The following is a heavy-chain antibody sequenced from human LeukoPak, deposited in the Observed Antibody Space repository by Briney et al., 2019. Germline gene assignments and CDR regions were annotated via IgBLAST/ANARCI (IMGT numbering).Heavy chain of an antibody. D-gene: IGHD2-2*01. CDR1: GYTFTGYY. CDR2: INPNSGGT. V-gene: IGHV1-2*06. Sequence: ASVKVSCKASGYTFTGYYMHWVRQAPGQGLEWMGRINPNSGGTNYAQKFQGRVTMTRDTSISTAYMELSRLRSDDTAVYYCARSISSTSCSIDYWGQGTLVTVSS. CDR3: ARSISSTSCSIDY. J-gene: IGHJ4*02.